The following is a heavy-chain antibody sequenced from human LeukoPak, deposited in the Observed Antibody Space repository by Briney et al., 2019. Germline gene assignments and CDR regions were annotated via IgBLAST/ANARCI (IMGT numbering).Heavy chain of an antibody. Sequence: PGGSLRLSCAASGFTFSIYAMHWVRQAPGKGLERVAFIRSDGSHIYYADSVRGRFTISRDNSKNTLYLQMNSLRPEDRAVYYCAKNIVPVLPAAIDNWGQGTLVTVSS. CDR1: GFTFSIYA. V-gene: IGHV3-30*02. CDR3: AKNIVPVLPAAIDN. J-gene: IGHJ4*02. D-gene: IGHD2-2*01. CDR2: IRSDGSHI.